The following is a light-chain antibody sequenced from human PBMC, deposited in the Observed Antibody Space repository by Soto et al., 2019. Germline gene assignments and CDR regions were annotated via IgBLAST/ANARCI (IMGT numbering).Light chain of an antibody. CDR2: DAS. V-gene: IGKV3-11*01. CDR3: QQRSNWPRT. J-gene: IGKJ2*02. CDR1: QSVSSY. Sequence: EIVLTQSPATLSLSPGERATLSCRASQSVSSYLAWYQQKPGQAPRVLIYDASNRATGIPARFSGSGSGTDFTLTISSLEPEDFAVYYCQQRSNWPRTVGQGTKLEIK.